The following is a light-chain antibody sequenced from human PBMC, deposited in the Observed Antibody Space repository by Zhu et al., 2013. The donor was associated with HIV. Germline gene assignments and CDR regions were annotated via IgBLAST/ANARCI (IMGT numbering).Light chain of an antibody. J-gene: IGKJ1*01. Sequence: DIQMTQSPSTLSASVGDRVTITCRASQTISNWLAWYQQKPGKAPKLLIYDASILESGVPSRFSGSGSGTDFTLTISSLQPADFATYYCQQYNSYSTFGQGTKVEVK. CDR2: DAS. V-gene: IGKV1-5*01. CDR3: QQYNSYST. CDR1: QTISNW.